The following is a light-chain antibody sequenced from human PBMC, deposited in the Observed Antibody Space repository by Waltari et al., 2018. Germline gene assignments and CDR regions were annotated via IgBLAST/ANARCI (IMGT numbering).Light chain of an antibody. Sequence: EIVMTQSPATLSVSPGERGTLSCRASQSVNNKLAWYQQKPGQAPRLLIYDASTRATGIPTSFSGSGSGTEFTITISSLQSEDFAVYYCQQYSDWPLTFGGGTKVEIK. CDR2: DAS. CDR1: QSVNNK. J-gene: IGKJ4*01. CDR3: QQYSDWPLT. V-gene: IGKV3-15*01.